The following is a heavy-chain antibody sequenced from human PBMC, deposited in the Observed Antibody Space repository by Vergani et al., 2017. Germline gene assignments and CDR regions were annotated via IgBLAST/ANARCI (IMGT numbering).Heavy chain of an antibody. CDR2: ISYDGSNK. D-gene: IGHD3-10*01. CDR3: APNPGNY. Sequence: QVQLVESGGGVVQPGRSLRLSCAASGFTFSSYGMHWVRQAPGKGLEWVAVISYDGSNKYYADSVKGRFTISRDNSKNTLYLQMNSLRAEDTAVYYCAPNPGNYWGKGTLVTVSS. J-gene: IGHJ4*02. CDR1: GFTFSSYG. V-gene: IGHV3-30*03.